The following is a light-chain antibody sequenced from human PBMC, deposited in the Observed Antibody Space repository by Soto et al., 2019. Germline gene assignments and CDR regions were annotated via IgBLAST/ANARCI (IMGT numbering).Light chain of an antibody. CDR1: QTIRYNY. CDR3: QQYGSSPLT. V-gene: IGKV3-20*01. J-gene: IGKJ4*01. CDR2: DAS. Sequence: EIVLTQSPGTLSLSPGEGATLSCRASQTIRYNYLAWYQQRPGQAPRLLIYDASSRATGIPDRFSGSGSGTDFTLTISRLEPEDFAVYYCQQYGSSPLTLGGGTKVDIK.